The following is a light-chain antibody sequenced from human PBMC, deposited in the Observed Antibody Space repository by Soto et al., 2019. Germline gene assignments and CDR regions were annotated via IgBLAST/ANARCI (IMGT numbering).Light chain of an antibody. V-gene: IGKV1-39*01. Sequence: IQMTQSPSSLSASVGDRVTITCRASQRITTYLNWYQQKPGEAPKLLIATSGTLQRGVPTRFNGRESRKHFSLTITAVRPEDFATYFCQHTYSSPYTFGQGTKLEIK. CDR2: TSG. CDR3: QHTYSSPYT. CDR1: QRITTY. J-gene: IGKJ2*01.